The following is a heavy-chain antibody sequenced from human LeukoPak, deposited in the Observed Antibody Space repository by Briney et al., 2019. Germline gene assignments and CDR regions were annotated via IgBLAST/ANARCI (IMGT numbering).Heavy chain of an antibody. V-gene: IGHV3-21*01. CDR3: ARDAKQYYDILTGYYNDAFDI. D-gene: IGHD3-9*01. CDR1: GFPYSSYI. Sequence: GGSLTLLCTVSGFPYSSYIVNGVRQAPGKGLEWVSSISSGSSYIYYADSVKGRFTVSRDNAKHSLCLQMNSLRADDTAVYYCARDAKQYYDILTGYYNDAFDIGVQGTMVTVSS. J-gene: IGHJ3*02. CDR2: ISSGSSYI.